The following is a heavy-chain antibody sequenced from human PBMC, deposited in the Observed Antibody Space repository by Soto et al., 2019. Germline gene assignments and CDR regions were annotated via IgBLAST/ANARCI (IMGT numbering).Heavy chain of an antibody. J-gene: IGHJ6*02. V-gene: IGHV3-48*03. CDR2: ISSSGSTI. Sequence: GSLRLSCAASGFTFSSYEMNWVRQAPGKGLEWVSYISSSGSTIYYADSVKGRFTISRDNAKNSLYLQMNSLRAEDTAVYYCARDDLTREYSSSSHCYGMDVWGQGTTVTVSS. D-gene: IGHD6-6*01. CDR1: GFTFSSYE. CDR3: ARDDLTREYSSSSHCYGMDV.